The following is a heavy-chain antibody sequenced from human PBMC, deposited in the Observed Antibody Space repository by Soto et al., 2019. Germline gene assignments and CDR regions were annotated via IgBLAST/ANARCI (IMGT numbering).Heavy chain of an antibody. D-gene: IGHD3-9*01. CDR2: IYYSGST. CDR1: GGSISSYY. J-gene: IGHJ5*02. CDR3: ARSVLRYFARENWFDP. Sequence: PSETLSLTCTVSGGSISSYYWSWIRQPPGKGLEWIGYIYYSGSTNYNPSLKSRVTTSVDTSKNQFSLKLSSVTAADTAVYYCARSVLRYFARENWFDPWGQGTLVTVSS. V-gene: IGHV4-59*01.